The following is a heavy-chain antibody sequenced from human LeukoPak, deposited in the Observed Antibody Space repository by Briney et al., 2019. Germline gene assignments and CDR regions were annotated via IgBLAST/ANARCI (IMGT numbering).Heavy chain of an antibody. Sequence: SVKVSCKASGGTFSSYAISWVRQAPGQGLEWMGGIIPIFGTANYAQKFQGRVTITTDKSTSTAYMELSSLRSEDTAVYYCARDRTGGVWNCIGDDYWGQGALVGVSS. D-gene: IGHD2-21*02. V-gene: IGHV1-69*05. CDR1: GGTFSSYA. CDR3: ARDRTGGVWNCIGDDY. CDR2: IIPIFGTA. J-gene: IGHJ4*02.